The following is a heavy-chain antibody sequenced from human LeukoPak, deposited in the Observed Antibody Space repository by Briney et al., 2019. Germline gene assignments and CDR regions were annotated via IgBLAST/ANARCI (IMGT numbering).Heavy chain of an antibody. CDR2: IRSKAYGGTT. J-gene: IGHJ3*02. Sequence: PGGSLRLSCTASGFTFCDYAMSWFRQAPGKGLEWVGFIRSKAYGGTTEYAASVKGRFTISRDDSKSIAYLQMNSLKTEDTAVYYCTRVGVVVEAQAFDIWGQGTMVTVSS. V-gene: IGHV3-49*03. CDR3: TRVGVVVEAQAFDI. D-gene: IGHD2-15*01. CDR1: GFTFCDYA.